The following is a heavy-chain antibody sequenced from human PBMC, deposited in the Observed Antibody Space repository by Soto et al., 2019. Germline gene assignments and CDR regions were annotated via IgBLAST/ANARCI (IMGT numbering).Heavy chain of an antibody. CDR3: ARDTYYYGSGSYSP. J-gene: IGHJ5*02. D-gene: IGHD3-10*01. V-gene: IGHV3-21*01. Sequence: EVQLVESGGGLVKPGGSLRLSCAASGFTFSSYSMNWVRQAPGKGLEWGSSISSSSSYIYYADSVKGRFTISRDNAKNSLYLQMNRLRAEDTAVYYCARDTYYYGSGSYSPWGQGTLVTGSS. CDR2: ISSSSSYI. CDR1: GFTFSSYS.